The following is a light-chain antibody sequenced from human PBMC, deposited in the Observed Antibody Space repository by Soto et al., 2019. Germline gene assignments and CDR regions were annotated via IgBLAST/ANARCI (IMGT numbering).Light chain of an antibody. Sequence: EIVMTQSPATLSVSPGERATLSCRASQSLSSNLAWYQQKPGQAPRRLIYGASSRATGIPAWFSGSGSETEFTLTISSLQSEDFAVYYCQQYNNWPRGTFGQGTKVEIK. V-gene: IGKV3-15*01. CDR2: GAS. J-gene: IGKJ1*01. CDR3: QQYNNWPRGT. CDR1: QSLSSN.